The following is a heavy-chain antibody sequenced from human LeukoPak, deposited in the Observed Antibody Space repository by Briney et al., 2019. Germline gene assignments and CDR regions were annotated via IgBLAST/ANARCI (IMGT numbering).Heavy chain of an antibody. V-gene: IGHV3-66*01. CDR1: GFTVSSNY. CDR3: ATRDKGYYYGVDV. CDR2: ISGGGSA. Sequence: GGSLRLSCAASGFTVSSNYMTWVRQAPGKGLEWVSIISGGGSAYYADSVKGRFTISRDSSKNTLYLQMNSLRAEDTAVYYCATRDKGYYYGVDVWGQGTTVTVSS. D-gene: IGHD5-24*01. J-gene: IGHJ6*02.